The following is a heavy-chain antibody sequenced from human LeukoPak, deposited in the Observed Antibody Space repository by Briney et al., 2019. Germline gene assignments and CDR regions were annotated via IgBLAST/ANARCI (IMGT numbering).Heavy chain of an antibody. CDR2: ITGSSDSI. J-gene: IGHJ4*02. CDR3: AGDYYVSGSYHQCLDY. V-gene: IGHV3-21*01. D-gene: IGHD3-10*01. CDR1: GFTFSSYT. Sequence: GGSLRLSCAASGFTFSSYTMNWVRQAPGKGLEWVSSITGSSDSIHYADSVKGRFTISRDNAKTSLYLQMNSLRVEDTAVYYCAGDYYVSGSYHQCLDYWGQGTLVTVSS.